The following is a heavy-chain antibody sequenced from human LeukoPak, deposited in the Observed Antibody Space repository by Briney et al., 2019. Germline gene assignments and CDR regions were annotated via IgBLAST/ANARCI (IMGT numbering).Heavy chain of an antibody. J-gene: IGHJ4*02. Sequence: AGGSLRLSCAASEFTFSRYWMHWVRQAPGKGLVWVARIISDGSYTNYADSVKGRFTISRDNSKNTLYLQMNSLRAEDTAVYYCAREAETIDYWGQGTLVTVSS. D-gene: IGHD1-14*01. CDR1: EFTFSRYW. V-gene: IGHV3-74*01. CDR2: IISDGSYT. CDR3: AREAETIDY.